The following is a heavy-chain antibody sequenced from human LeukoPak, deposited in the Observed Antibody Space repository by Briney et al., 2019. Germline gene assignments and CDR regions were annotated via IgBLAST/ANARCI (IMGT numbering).Heavy chain of an antibody. Sequence: GGSLRLSCAASGIRFTTHWMNWVRQAPGKGLEWVASIRQDGGEKKYVDSVKGRFTISRDLAQNSLFLQMNSLRAEDTTVYYCASAYASYDFWSGYENFDFWGQGTLVTVSS. CDR1: GIRFTTHW. CDR2: IRQDGGEK. D-gene: IGHD3-3*01. V-gene: IGHV3-7*01. CDR3: ASAYASYDFWSGYENFDF. J-gene: IGHJ4*02.